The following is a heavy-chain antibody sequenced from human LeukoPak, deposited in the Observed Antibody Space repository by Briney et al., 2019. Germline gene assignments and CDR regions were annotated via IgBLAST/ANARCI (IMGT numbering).Heavy chain of an antibody. CDR2: ISSSSSYI. V-gene: IGHV3-21*01. J-gene: IGHJ6*02. CDR1: GFTFSSYS. CDR3: AKSGYYLYYGMDV. D-gene: IGHD3-3*01. Sequence: PGGSLRLSCAASGFTFSSYSMNWVRQAPGKGLEWVSSISSSSSYIYYADSAKGRFTISRDNAKNSLYLQMNSLRAEDTAVYYCAKSGYYLYYGMDVWGQGATVTVSS.